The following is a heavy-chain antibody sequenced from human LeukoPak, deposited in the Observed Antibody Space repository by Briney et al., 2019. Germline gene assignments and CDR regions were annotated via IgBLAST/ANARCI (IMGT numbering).Heavy chain of an antibody. CDR3: ARAGYCSGGYCYRNWFDP. D-gene: IGHD2-15*01. V-gene: IGHV1-2*02. Sequence: VASVKVSRKASGYTFTGYYMHWVRQAPGQGLEWMGWINPNSAGTKSAQKFQGRVTMTRDTSISTAYMELSSLRSDDTAVYYCARAGYCSGGYCYRNWFDPWGQGTLVTVSS. J-gene: IGHJ5*02. CDR2: INPNSAGT. CDR1: GYTFTGYY.